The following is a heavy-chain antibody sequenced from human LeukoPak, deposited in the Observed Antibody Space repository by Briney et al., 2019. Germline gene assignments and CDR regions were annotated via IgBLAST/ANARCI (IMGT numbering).Heavy chain of an antibody. V-gene: IGHV1-46*01. CDR2: INPSGGST. J-gene: IGHJ4*02. D-gene: IGHD6-19*01. Sequence: ASVKVSCKSSGYTFTSYYMYWVRQAPGQGLEWMGIINPSGGSTSYAQKFQGRVTMTRDTSTSTVYMELSSLRSEDTAVYYCARFKRVGSSGWPLDYWGQGTLVTVSS. CDR1: GYTFTSYY. CDR3: ARFKRVGSSGWPLDY.